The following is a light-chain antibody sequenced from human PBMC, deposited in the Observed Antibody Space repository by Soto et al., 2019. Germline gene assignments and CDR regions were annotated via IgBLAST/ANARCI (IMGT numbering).Light chain of an antibody. J-gene: IGKJ3*01. CDR2: DAS. V-gene: IGKV1-5*01. Sequence: DIQMTQSPSTLSASVGDRVTITCRASQSISSWVAWYQQKPGKAPKLLIYDASSLESGVPSRFSGSGSGTDFTLTISSLQPDDFATYYGQQYNSYSTFGPGTKVDIK. CDR1: QSISSW. CDR3: QQYNSYST.